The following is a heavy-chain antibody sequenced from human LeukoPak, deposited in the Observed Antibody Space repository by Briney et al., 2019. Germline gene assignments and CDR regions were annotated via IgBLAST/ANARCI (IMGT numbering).Heavy chain of an antibody. V-gene: IGHV4-59*07. CDR1: GGSISSYY. Sequence: ASDTLSLTCTVSGGSISSYYWSWIRQPPGGGLEWIGYIYYSGSTNYNPSLKRRVTISLDTSKSQFSLKLRSVTAADTAVYYCARSGLDSRYYFGMDVWGQGTTVTVSS. D-gene: IGHD6-25*01. CDR2: IYYSGST. J-gene: IGHJ6*02. CDR3: ARSGLDSRYYFGMDV.